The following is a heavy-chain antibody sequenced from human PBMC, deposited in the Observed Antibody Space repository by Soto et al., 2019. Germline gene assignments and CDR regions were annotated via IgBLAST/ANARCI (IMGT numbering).Heavy chain of an antibody. D-gene: IGHD3-9*01. CDR1: GFTFSSYA. Sequence: QVQLVESGGGVVQPGRSLRLSCAASGFTFSSYAMHWVRQAPGKGLEWVAVISYDGSNKYYADSVKGRFTISRDNSKNTLYLQMNSLRAEDRAVYYCARGGRYYDILTGYYPDAFDIWGQGTMVTVSS. J-gene: IGHJ3*02. V-gene: IGHV3-30-3*01. CDR2: ISYDGSNK. CDR3: ARGGRYYDILTGYYPDAFDI.